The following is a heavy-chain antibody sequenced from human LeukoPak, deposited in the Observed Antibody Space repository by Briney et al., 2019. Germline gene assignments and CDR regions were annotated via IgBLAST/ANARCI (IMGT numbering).Heavy chain of an antibody. D-gene: IGHD3-3*01. CDR1: GYTFTSYD. V-gene: IGHV1-8*01. CDR2: MNPNSGNT. J-gene: IGHJ5*02. Sequence: ASVKVSCKASGYTFTSYDINWVRQATGQGLEWMGWMNPNSGNTGYAQKFQGRVTMTRSTSISTAYMELSSLRSEDTAVYYCARGLGDFWSGYLMPWGQGTLVTVSS. CDR3: ARGLGDFWSGYLMP.